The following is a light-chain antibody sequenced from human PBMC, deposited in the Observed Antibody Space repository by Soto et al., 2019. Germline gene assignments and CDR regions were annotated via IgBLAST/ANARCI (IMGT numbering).Light chain of an antibody. CDR1: RSDVGGYKY. CDR2: GVS. V-gene: IGLV2-14*01. J-gene: IGLJ2*01. CDR3: SSFTSNSTVV. Sequence: QSALTQPASVSGSPGQSITISCTGTRSDVGGYKYVSWYQQHPGKAPKLLIFGVSNRPSGVSNRFSGSKSGNTASLTISGLQAEDEADYSCSSFTSNSTVVFGEGTKLTVL.